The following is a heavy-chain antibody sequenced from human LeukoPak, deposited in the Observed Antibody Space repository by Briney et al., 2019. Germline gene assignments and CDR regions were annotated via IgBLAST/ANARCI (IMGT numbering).Heavy chain of an antibody. CDR1: GFTFSSYS. Sequence: PGGSLRLSCAASGFTFSSYSMNWVRQAPGKGLEWVSSISSSSSYIYYADSVKGRFTISRDNAKNSLYPQMNSLRAEDTAVYYCAREQQLAPISPDYWGQGTLVTVSS. J-gene: IGHJ4*02. V-gene: IGHV3-21*01. D-gene: IGHD6-13*01. CDR3: AREQQLAPISPDY. CDR2: ISSSSSYI.